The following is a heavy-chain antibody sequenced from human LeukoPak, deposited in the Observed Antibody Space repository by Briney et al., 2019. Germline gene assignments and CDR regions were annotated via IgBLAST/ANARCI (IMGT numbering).Heavy chain of an antibody. D-gene: IGHD6-19*01. CDR3: ARVIAVAGGVPPRYFDY. V-gene: IGHV4-59*01. CDR2: IYYSGST. J-gene: IGHJ4*02. CDR1: GGSISSYY. Sequence: SETLSLTCTVSGGSISSYYWSWIRQPPGKGLEWIGYIYYSGSTNYNPSLKSRVTISVDTSKNQFSLKLSSVTAADTAVHYCARVIAVAGGVPPRYFDYWGQGTLVTVSS.